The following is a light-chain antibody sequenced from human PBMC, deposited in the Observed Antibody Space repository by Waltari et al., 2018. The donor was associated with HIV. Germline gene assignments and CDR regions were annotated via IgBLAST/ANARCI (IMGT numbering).Light chain of an antibody. Sequence: DIVMTQSPLSLPVTPAAPASIPCRSSQSLLNRNGYTYLDWYLQKPGRSPQLLIYLGSDRSSGGPDRFSGSGAGIDFTLKISRVEAEDVGIEYCMQALQIPHTFGQGTKLEIK. V-gene: IGKV2-28*01. CDR1: QSLLNRNGYTY. CDR3: MQALQIPHT. CDR2: LGS. J-gene: IGKJ2*01.